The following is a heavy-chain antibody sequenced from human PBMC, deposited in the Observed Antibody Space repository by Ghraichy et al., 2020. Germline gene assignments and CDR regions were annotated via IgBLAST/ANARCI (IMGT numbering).Heavy chain of an antibody. CDR1: GDSISSGDYF. D-gene: IGHD3-22*01. CDR3: SGARNSSGYYPVGF. J-gene: IGHJ4*02. Sequence: SETLSLTCTVSGDSISSGDYFWGWIRQLPGKGLEWIGYIYKSGSTYYEPSLKSRLTISIDASKNQCSLKLNSVTDTDTAGYYCSGARNSSGYYPVGFWGQETLVTVSS. CDR2: IYKSGST. V-gene: IGHV4-30-4*08.